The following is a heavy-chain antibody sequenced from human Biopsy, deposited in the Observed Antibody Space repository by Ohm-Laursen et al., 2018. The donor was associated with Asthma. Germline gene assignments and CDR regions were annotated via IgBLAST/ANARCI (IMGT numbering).Heavy chain of an antibody. D-gene: IGHD2-2*01. CDR2: THHSGYT. CDR3: ANMGFTIPGPAGTFDI. V-gene: IGHV4-34*01. CDR1: GGSFSSNY. J-gene: IGHJ3*02. Sequence: SETLSLTCAVYGGSFSSNYWSWIRQTPGKGLEWLGDTHHSGYTNYNPSLKSRVTISVDTSKNQFSLKLRSVTAADTAVYYCANMGFTIPGPAGTFDIWGQGTMVTVPS.